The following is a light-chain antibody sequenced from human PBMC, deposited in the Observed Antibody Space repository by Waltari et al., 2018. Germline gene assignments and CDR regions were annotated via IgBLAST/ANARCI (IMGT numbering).Light chain of an antibody. CDR2: GAS. Sequence: DIQTTQSPSSLSASVGDRVTVTCRASQSISSYLNWYQQKPGKAPKLLIYGASSLQSGVPSRFSGSGSGTDFTLTISSLQPEDFATYYCQQSYSTPYTFGQGTKLEIK. J-gene: IGKJ2*01. CDR3: QQSYSTPYT. V-gene: IGKV1-39*01. CDR1: QSISSY.